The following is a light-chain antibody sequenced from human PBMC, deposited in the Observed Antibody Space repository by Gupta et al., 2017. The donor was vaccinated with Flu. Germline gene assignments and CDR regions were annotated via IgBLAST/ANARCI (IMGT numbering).Light chain of an antibody. CDR2: GVS. CDR1: QNVRNN. V-gene: IGKV3-15*01. CDR3: QHHSGLPLT. J-gene: IGKJ4*01. Sequence: EIVMTQSPATLSVSPGERANLSCRASQNVRNNFLPWYQQKPGQAPQLLMHGVSTQATGIPARFSGSGSGTEFTLTISRLQSEDFAIYYCQHHSGLPLTFGGGTKVVIK.